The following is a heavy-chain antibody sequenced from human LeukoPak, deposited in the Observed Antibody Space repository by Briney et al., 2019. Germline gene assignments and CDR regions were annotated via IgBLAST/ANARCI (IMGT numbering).Heavy chain of an antibody. V-gene: IGHV3-48*01. CDR2: ISSSSSTI. CDR1: GFTFSSYS. D-gene: IGHD6-13*01. CDR3: ARESSSSWRDFDY. J-gene: IGHJ4*02. Sequence: GGSLRLSCAASGFTFSSYSMNWVRQAPGKGLEWVSYISSSSSTIYYADSVKGRFTISRDNAKNSLYLQMNSLRAEDAAVYYCARESSSSWRDFDYWGQGTLVTVSS.